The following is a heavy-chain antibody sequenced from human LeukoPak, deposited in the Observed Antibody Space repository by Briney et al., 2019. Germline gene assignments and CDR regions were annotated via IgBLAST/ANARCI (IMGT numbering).Heavy chain of an antibody. CDR1: GFTFSDYY. V-gene: IGHV3-11*05. D-gene: IGHD5-24*01. J-gene: IGHJ2*01. CDR2: ISSSSSYT. Sequence: PGGSLRLSCAASGFTFSDYYMSWIRQAPGKGLEWVSYISSSSSYTNYADSVKGRFTISRDNAKNSLYLQMNGLRAEDTAVYYCARDSLVEMATSDWYFDLWGRGTLVTVSS. CDR3: ARDSLVEMATSDWYFDL.